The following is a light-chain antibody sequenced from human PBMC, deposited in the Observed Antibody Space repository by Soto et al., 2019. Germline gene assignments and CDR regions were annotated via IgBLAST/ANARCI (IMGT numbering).Light chain of an antibody. V-gene: IGLV2-14*01. CDR3: SSYTTSNTRQIV. CDR1: SSDVVGYNY. Sequence: QSALTQPASVSGSPGQSITISCTGTSSDVVGYNYVSWYQQHPGKAPKFIIYDVSNRPSGVSNRFSGSESGNTASLTISGLQAEDEADYYCSSYTTSNTRQIVFGAGTKVTVL. CDR2: DVS. J-gene: IGLJ1*01.